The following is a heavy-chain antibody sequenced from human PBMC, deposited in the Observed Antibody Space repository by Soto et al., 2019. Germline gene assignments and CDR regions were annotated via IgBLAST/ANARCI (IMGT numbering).Heavy chain of an antibody. CDR2: INHSGGT. CDR1: GGSFSGYY. Sequence: SETLSLTCAVYGGSFSGYYWSWIRQPPGKGLEWIGEINHSGGTNYNPSLKSRVTISVDTSKNQFSLKLSSVTAADTAVYYCARTIWYLGPTLDYWGQGTLVTVSS. CDR3: ARTIWYLGPTLDY. J-gene: IGHJ4*02. D-gene: IGHD6-13*01. V-gene: IGHV4-34*01.